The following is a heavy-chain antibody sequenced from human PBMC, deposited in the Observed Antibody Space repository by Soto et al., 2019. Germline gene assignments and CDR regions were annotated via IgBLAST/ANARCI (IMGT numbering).Heavy chain of an antibody. CDR1: GYTLNSYG. CDR2: ISAYNGNT. D-gene: IGHD3-16*01. Sequence: GAPVKGSCKASGYTLNSYGISWVGQAPGQGLEWMGWISAYNGNTNYAQKLQGRVTMTTDTSTSTAYMELRSLRSDDTAVYYCARVNMITFGGVSDSDYWGQGTLVTVSS. J-gene: IGHJ4*02. CDR3: ARVNMITFGGVSDSDY. V-gene: IGHV1-18*01.